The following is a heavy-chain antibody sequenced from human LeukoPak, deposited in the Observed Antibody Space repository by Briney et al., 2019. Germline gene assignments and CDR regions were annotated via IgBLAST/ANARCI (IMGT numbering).Heavy chain of an antibody. CDR2: IYPGDSDT. V-gene: IGHV5-51*01. Sequence: GESLKISCQGSGYSFTRYWIGWVRQMPGKGLEWMGIIYPGDSDTRYSPSFQGQVTIPADKSISTAYLQWSSLKASDTAMYYCARQLCSGGRCYYAMDVWGQGTTVTVSS. J-gene: IGHJ6*02. CDR1: GYSFTRYW. CDR3: ARQLCSGGRCYYAMDV. D-gene: IGHD2-15*01.